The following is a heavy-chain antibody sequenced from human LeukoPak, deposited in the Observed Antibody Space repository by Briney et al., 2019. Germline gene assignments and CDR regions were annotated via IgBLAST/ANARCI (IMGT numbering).Heavy chain of an antibody. Sequence: GASVKVSCKASGYSFSSYYMHWVRLAPGQGLEWMGIIDPSGGDTTYAPKFQDRVTLTRDTSTSTVYLGLSSLRSEDTAVYYCAGALAAAGTFAGWFDPWGQGTLVTVSS. CDR3: AGALAAAGTFAGWFDP. CDR2: IDPSGGDT. CDR1: GYSFSSYY. D-gene: IGHD6-13*01. J-gene: IGHJ5*02. V-gene: IGHV1-46*01.